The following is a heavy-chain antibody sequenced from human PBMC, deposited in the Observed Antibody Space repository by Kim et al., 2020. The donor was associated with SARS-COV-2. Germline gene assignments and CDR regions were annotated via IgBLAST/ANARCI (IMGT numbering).Heavy chain of an antibody. CDR3: ASGYCSGASCSFRDGMDV. J-gene: IGHJ6*02. Sequence: GGSLRLSCAASGFSVTAKYITWVRQAPGKGLEWVSLIYIDGNTYYADYVKGRFTISRDTSENTVYLQMNTLRAEDTAVYYCASGYCSGASCSFRDGMDVWGQGTPVTAS. CDR2: IYIDGNT. D-gene: IGHD2-15*01. CDR1: GFSVTAKY. V-gene: IGHV3-53*01.